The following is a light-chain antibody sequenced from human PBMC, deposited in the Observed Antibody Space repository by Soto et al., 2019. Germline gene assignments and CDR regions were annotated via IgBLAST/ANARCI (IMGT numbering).Light chain of an antibody. CDR3: QQYNEWPRT. J-gene: IGKJ1*01. CDR2: GAS. V-gene: IGKV3-15*01. Sequence: EIVMTQSPATLSVSPGERATLSCRASQSVNSNLAWYQQKPGQAPRLLIYGASPRAADIPDRFSGSGSGTEFTLTIAGLQSEDFALYYCQQYNEWPRTFGQGTKVDIK. CDR1: QSVNSN.